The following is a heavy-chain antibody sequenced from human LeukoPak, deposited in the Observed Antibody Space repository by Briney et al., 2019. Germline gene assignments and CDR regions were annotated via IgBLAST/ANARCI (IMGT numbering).Heavy chain of an antibody. CDR2: ISYDGSNK. CDR3: AKSTGTSPDY. V-gene: IGHV3-30*18. CDR1: GFTFSSYG. J-gene: IGHJ4*02. Sequence: PVGSLRLSCAASGFTFSSYGMHWVRQAPGKGLEWVAVISYDGSNKYYADSVKGRFTISRDNSTNTLYLQMNSLRAEDTAVYYCAKSTGTSPDYWGPGTLVTVSS. D-gene: IGHD1-14*01.